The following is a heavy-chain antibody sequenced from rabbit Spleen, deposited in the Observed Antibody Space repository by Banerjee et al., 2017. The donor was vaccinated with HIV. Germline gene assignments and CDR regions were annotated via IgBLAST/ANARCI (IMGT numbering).Heavy chain of an antibody. D-gene: IGHD1-1*01. J-gene: IGHJ6*01. CDR1: GFSFSSSNY. CDR2: IGTGSIGTT. CDR3: ARDPAYASGSGAYIPYL. V-gene: IGHV1S45*01. Sequence: EQLVESGGGLVQPAGTLKITCKASGFSFSSSNYMCWVRQAPGKGLEWIGCIGTGSIGTTYYASWPKGRFTISKASSTTVTLQMTSLTVADTATYFCARDPAYASGSGAYIPYLWGQGTLVTVS.